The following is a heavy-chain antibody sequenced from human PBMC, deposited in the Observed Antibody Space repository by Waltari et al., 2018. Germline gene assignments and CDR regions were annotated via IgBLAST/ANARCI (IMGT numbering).Heavy chain of an antibody. Sequence: QLQLQESGPGLVKPSETLSLTCTVSGGSISSSSYYWGWIRQPPGKGLEWIGSIYYSGSTYYNPSLKSRVTISVDTSKNQFSLKLSSVTAADTAVYYCARLNTDTAMVYGMDVWGQGTTVTVSS. J-gene: IGHJ6*02. D-gene: IGHD5-18*01. CDR1: GGSISSSSYY. CDR3: ARLNTDTAMVYGMDV. CDR2: IYYSGST. V-gene: IGHV4-39*01.